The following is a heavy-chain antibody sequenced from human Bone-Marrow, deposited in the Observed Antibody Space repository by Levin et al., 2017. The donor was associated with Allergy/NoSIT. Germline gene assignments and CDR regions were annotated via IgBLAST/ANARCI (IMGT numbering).Heavy chain of an antibody. CDR1: GFTFSSYA. CDR3: TKEEKIYDILTGYFDY. J-gene: IGHJ4*02. Sequence: PGGSLRLSCAASGFTFSSYAMNWVRQAPGQGLEWVSVISGSGGTTYNADFVKGRFTISRDNSKNTLLLQMNSLRAEDTAVYYCTKEEKIYDILTGYFDYWGQGTLVTVSS. CDR2: ISGSGGTT. V-gene: IGHV3-23*01. D-gene: IGHD3-9*01.